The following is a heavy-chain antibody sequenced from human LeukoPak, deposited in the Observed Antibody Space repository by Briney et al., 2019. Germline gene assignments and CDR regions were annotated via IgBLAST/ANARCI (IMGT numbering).Heavy chain of an antibody. CDR3: ASLLYDYGDYGIDY. Sequence: KSSETLSLTCTVSGGSISSSSYYWGWIRQPPGKGLEWIGSIYYSGSTYYNPSLKSRVTISVDTSKNQFSLKLSSVTAADTAVYYCASLLYDYGDYGIDYWGQGTLVTVSS. CDR2: IYYSGST. CDR1: GGSISSSSYY. J-gene: IGHJ4*02. D-gene: IGHD4-17*01. V-gene: IGHV4-39*01.